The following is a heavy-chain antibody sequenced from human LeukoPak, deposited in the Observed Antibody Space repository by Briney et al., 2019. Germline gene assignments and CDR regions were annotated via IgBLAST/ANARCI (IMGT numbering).Heavy chain of an antibody. Sequence: ASVKVSCKASGYTFTGYYMHWVRQAPGQGLEWMGWINPNSGGTNYAQKFQGRVTMTRDTSISTAYMELSRLRSDDTALYYCTRNSGWYGVSWGQGTLVIVSS. D-gene: IGHD6-19*01. CDR1: GYTFTGYY. CDR3: TRNSGWYGVS. CDR2: INPNSGGT. V-gene: IGHV1-2*02. J-gene: IGHJ4*02.